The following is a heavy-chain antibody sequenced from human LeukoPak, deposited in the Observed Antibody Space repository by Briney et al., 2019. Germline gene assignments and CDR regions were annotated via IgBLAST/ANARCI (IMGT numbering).Heavy chain of an antibody. CDR3: ARDSYYYDSSGYYNDAFDI. D-gene: IGHD3-22*01. V-gene: IGHV1-69*13. Sequence: ASVKVSCKASGGTFSSYAISWVRQAPGQGLEWMGGIIPIFGTANYAQRFQGRVTITADESTSTAYMELSSLRSEDTAVYYCARDSYYYDSSGYYNDAFDIWGQGTMVTVSS. CDR1: GGTFSSYA. J-gene: IGHJ3*02. CDR2: IIPIFGTA.